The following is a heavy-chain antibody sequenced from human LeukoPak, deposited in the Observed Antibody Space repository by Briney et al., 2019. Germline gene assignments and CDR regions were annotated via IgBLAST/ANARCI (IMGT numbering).Heavy chain of an antibody. Sequence: PSETLSLTCTVSGDSISNNIWWSWVRQPPGKGLEWIGEIFHSGSTNYNPSLKSRVTISLDKSKNQVALGVDSLTAADTAVYYCAKNAWYCLDYWGQGTLVTVSS. CDR1: GDSISNNIW. CDR3: AKNAWYCLDY. D-gene: IGHD6-13*01. J-gene: IGHJ4*02. V-gene: IGHV4-4*02. CDR2: IFHSGST.